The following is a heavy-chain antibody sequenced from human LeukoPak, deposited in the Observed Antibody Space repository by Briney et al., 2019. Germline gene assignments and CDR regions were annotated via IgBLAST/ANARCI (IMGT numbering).Heavy chain of an antibody. CDR2: IIPIFGTA. CDR1: GGTFSSYA. V-gene: IGHV1-69*05. Sequence: SVKVSCKASGGTFSSYAISWVRQAPGQGLEWMGGIIPIFGTANYAQKFQGRVTITTDESTSTAYMELSSLRPEDTAVYYCARGGEGYCSSTSCYPSWFDPWGQGTLVTVSS. CDR3: ARGGEGYCSSTSCYPSWFDP. J-gene: IGHJ5*02. D-gene: IGHD2-2*01.